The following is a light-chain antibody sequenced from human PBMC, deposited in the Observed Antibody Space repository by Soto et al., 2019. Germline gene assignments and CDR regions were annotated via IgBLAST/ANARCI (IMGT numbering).Light chain of an antibody. CDR1: QSISSW. CDR2: DAS. Sequence: IQMTHAPSTLSAPAGYRVTSTCRASQSISSWLAWYQHKPGKAPKLLIYDASNLDSGVPSRFSGSGSGTEFSLTISNLQPDDCATYYCQQYENYWTFGQGTKVDIK. V-gene: IGKV1-5*01. CDR3: QQYENYWT. J-gene: IGKJ1*01.